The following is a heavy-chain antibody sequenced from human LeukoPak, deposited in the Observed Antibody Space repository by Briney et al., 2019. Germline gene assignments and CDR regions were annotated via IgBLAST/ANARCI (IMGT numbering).Heavy chain of an antibody. Sequence: ASVKVSCKASGYTFTNNYLFWVRQAPGQGLEWMGVINPSGGSTSYAQKFQGRVTMTRDTSTSTVYMELSSLRSEDTAVYYCARRSPAYCGGDCYLDCWGQGTLVTVSS. D-gene: IGHD2-21*02. J-gene: IGHJ4*02. CDR3: ARRSPAYCGGDCYLDC. V-gene: IGHV1-46*01. CDR1: GYTFTNNY. CDR2: INPSGGST.